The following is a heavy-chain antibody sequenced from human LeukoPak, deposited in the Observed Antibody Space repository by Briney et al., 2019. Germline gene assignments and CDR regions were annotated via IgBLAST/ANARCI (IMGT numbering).Heavy chain of an antibody. CDR3: ARIPRDVRVVDY. Sequence: SETLSLTCAVYGGSFSGYYWSWIRQPPGKGLEWIGEINHSGSTNYNPSLKSRVTISVDTSKNQFSLKLSSVTAADTAVYYCARIPRDVRVVDYWGQGTLVTVTS. D-gene: IGHD3-10*02. CDR1: GGSFSGYY. CDR2: INHSGST. J-gene: IGHJ4*02. V-gene: IGHV4-34*01.